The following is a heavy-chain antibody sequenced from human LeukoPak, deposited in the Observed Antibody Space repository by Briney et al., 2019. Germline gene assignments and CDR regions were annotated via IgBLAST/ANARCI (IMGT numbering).Heavy chain of an antibody. CDR2: IYQSGST. CDR1: GYSIRSGYH. J-gene: IGHJ4*02. V-gene: IGHV4-38-2*02. CDR3: ARTPRGYSSGWYYFDY. Sequence: SETLSLTCSVSGYSIRSGYHWAWIRQSPGKGLEWIGSIYQSGSTYDNPSLRSRVTMSMDTSKNQFSLKLSSVTAADTAVYYCARTPRGYSSGWYYFDYWGQGTLVTVSS. D-gene: IGHD6-19*01.